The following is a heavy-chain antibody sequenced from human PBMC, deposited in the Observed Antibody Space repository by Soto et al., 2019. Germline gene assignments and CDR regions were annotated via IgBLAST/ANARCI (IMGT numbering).Heavy chain of an antibody. CDR2: IDTSGST. V-gene: IGHV4-4*07. CDR3: ARVMEQLALDY. D-gene: IGHD6-6*01. J-gene: IGHJ4*02. CDR1: GGSISSYY. Sequence: QVQLQESGPGLVKPSETLSLTCTVSGGSISSYYWSWIRQPAGKGLEWIGRIDTSGSTDYNPSLKGRFTMSVDTSKNQFSLKLSSVTAADTAVYYCARVMEQLALDYWGQGTLVTVSS.